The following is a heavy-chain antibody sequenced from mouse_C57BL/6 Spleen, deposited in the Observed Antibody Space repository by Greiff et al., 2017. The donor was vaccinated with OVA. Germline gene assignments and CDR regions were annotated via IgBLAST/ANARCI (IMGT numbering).Heavy chain of an antibody. D-gene: IGHD1-1*01. CDR2: IHPNSGST. CDR1: GYTFTSYW. J-gene: IGHJ2*01. Sequence: QVQLKQPGAELVKPGASVKLSCKASGYTFTSYWMHWVKQRPGQGLEWIGMIHPNSGSTNYNEKFKSKATLTVDKSSSTAYMQLSSLTSEDSAVYYCARKGVLRGYYFDYWGQGTTLTVSS. CDR3: ARKGVLRGYYFDY. V-gene: IGHV1-64*01.